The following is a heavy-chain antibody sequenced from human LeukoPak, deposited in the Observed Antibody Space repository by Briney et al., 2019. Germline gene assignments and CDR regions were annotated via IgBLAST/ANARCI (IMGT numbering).Heavy chain of an antibody. CDR3: ARGYSTSWYHFWYFDL. D-gene: IGHD6-13*01. CDR2: ISSGGDSYI. J-gene: IGHJ2*01. V-gene: IGHV3-21*01. Sequence: GGSLRLSCAASGFTFSSFSMSWIRQAPGKGLEWVSPISSGGDSYIYYADSVEGRFTISRDNAKDSLYLQMNSLRAEDTAVYYCARGYSTSWYHFWYFDLWGRGTLVTVSS. CDR1: GFTFSSFS.